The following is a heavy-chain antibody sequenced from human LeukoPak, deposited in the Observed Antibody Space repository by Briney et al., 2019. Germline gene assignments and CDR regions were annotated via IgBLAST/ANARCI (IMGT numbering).Heavy chain of an antibody. Sequence: HGASVKVSCKASGYTFTGYYMHWVRQAPGQGLEWMGWINPNSGGTNYAQKFQGRVTMTRDTSISTAYVELSRLRSDDTAVYYCASRGDDYGDYLDNFDYWGQGTLVTVSS. J-gene: IGHJ4*02. CDR3: ASRGDDYGDYLDNFDY. CDR1: GYTFTGYY. CDR2: INPNSGGT. D-gene: IGHD4-17*01. V-gene: IGHV1-2*02.